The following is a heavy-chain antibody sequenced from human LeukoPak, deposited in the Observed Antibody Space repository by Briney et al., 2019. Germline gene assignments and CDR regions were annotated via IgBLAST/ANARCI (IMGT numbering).Heavy chain of an antibody. D-gene: IGHD3-22*01. CDR2: INPNNGGT. V-gene: IGHV1-2*06. Sequence: ASVKVSCKASGYTFTGYYIHWVRQAPGQGLDWMGRINPNNGGTNYAQKFQGRVTMTRYMSMSTAYMELSRLRSDDTAVYYCAGEDNSSGYRPFDIWGQGTMVTVPS. CDR3: AGEDNSSGYRPFDI. CDR1: GYTFTGYY. J-gene: IGHJ3*02.